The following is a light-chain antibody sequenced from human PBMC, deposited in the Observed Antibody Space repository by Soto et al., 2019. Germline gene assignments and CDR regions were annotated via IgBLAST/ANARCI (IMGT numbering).Light chain of an antibody. V-gene: IGLV1-51*01. Sequence: QSVLTQPPSVSAAPGQKVTISCSGSSSNIGNNYVFWYQQLPGTAPKLLIYDNNERPSGIPDRFSGSKSGTSATLGITGLQTGDEADYYCGTWDSSLSAVVLGGGTKVTVL. J-gene: IGLJ2*01. CDR2: DNN. CDR3: GTWDSSLSAVV. CDR1: SSNIGNNY.